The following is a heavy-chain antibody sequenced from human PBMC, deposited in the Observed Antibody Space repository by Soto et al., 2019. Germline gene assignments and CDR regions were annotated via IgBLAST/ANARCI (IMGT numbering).Heavy chain of an antibody. CDR2: ISVYNGNT. V-gene: IGHV1-18*01. J-gene: IGHJ6*03. CDR3: ARSPNYYYYMDV. Sequence: GASVKVSCKASGYTFSTYGISWVRQAPGQGLEWMGWISVYNGNTKYAQKLQGRVTMTADTSTSTAYMELRSLRSDDTAVYYCARSPNYYYYMDVWGKGTTVTVSS. CDR1: GYTFSTYG.